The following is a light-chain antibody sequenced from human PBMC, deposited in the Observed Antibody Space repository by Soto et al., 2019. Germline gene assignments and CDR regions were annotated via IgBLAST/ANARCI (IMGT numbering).Light chain of an antibody. CDR1: QSINSNS. J-gene: IGKJ1*01. CDR2: GAS. V-gene: IGKV3-20*01. Sequence: EIVLTQSRGTLSLSPGERATLSCRASQSINSNSLSWYQQRPGQAPRLLIHGASSRATGIPDRFSGSGSGTEFTLTINRLEPADFAVYYCQQYYNWPRTFGQGTKVDI. CDR3: QQYYNWPRT.